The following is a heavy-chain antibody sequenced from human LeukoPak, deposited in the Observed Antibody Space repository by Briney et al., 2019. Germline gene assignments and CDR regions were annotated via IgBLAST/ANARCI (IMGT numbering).Heavy chain of an antibody. D-gene: IGHD3-22*01. V-gene: IGHV3-21*01. CDR1: GFTFSSYS. Sequence: GGSLRLSCAAAGFTFSSYSMNWVRQAPGRGLEWVSSISGDSIHIYYADSVKGRFTISRDNAKNALYLQINGLRDEDTAVYYCARGDYDSSNYYYVDDAFDIWGQGTMVTVSS. CDR2: ISGDSIHI. J-gene: IGHJ3*02. CDR3: ARGDYDSSNYYYVDDAFDI.